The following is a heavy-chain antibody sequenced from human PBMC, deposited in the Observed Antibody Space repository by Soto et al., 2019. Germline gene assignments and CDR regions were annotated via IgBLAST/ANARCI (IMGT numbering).Heavy chain of an antibody. D-gene: IGHD3-3*02. CDR3: ARDTLHYCNGYYLEWFDP. Sequence: GASVKVSCKASGYTFYRYGITWVRQAPGQGLEWMGWINPSNDNTNYAQKFRGRVTMTTDASTSTAHMELRSLKSDDTAVYYCARDTLHYCNGYYLEWFDPCGQRTLVIVSA. CDR2: INPSNDNT. J-gene: IGHJ5*02. V-gene: IGHV1-18*01. CDR1: GYTFYRYG.